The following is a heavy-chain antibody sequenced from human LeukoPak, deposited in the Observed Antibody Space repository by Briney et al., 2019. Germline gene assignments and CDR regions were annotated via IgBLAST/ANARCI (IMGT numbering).Heavy chain of an antibody. V-gene: IGHV4-59*01. CDR2: IYYRGNT. Sequence: SETLSLTCTVSGGSISNYYWSWIRQPPGKGLEWIGYIYYRGNTKYNTSLKRRVTISVDTSKNQFSLKLSSVTAADTAVYYCARRVGRWFGERAYYYNYMDVWDKGTTVTISS. CDR1: GGSISNYY. D-gene: IGHD3-10*01. CDR3: ARRVGRWFGERAYYYNYMDV. J-gene: IGHJ6*03.